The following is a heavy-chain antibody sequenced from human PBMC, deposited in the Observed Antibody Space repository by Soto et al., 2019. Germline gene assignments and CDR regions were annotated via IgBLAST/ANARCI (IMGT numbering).Heavy chain of an antibody. D-gene: IGHD2-2*01. CDR3: ARDRERADIVVVPAAIGNDY. J-gene: IGHJ4*02. CDR2: ISSSSSYI. V-gene: IGHV3-21*01. CDR1: GFTFSSYS. Sequence: GGSLRLSCAASGFTFSSYSMNWVRQAPGKGLEWVSSISSSSSYIYYADSVKGRFTISRDNDKNSLYLQMNSLRAEDTAVYYCARDRERADIVVVPAAIGNDYWGQGTLVTVSS.